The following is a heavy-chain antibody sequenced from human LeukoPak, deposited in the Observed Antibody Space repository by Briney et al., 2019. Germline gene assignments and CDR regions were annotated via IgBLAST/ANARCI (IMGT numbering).Heavy chain of an antibody. D-gene: IGHD3-10*01. CDR1: GFTFSDHY. Sequence: GGSLRLSCAASGFTFSDHYMDWVRQAPGKGLEWVSRISGSGGTTYYADSVKGRFTISRDNSKNTLYLQMNSLRAEDTAVYYCAKGAYYDLDYWGQGTLVTVSS. J-gene: IGHJ4*02. CDR3: AKGAYYDLDY. V-gene: IGHV3-23*01. CDR2: ISGSGGTT.